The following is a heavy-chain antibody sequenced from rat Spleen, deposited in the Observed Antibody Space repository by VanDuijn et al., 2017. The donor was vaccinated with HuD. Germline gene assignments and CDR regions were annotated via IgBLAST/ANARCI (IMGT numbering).Heavy chain of an antibody. V-gene: IGHV5-17*01. Sequence: EVQLVESGGGLVQPGRSLKLSCAASEFTFSDYAMAWVRQSPKKGLEWVATITYDGSNTYYRDSEKGRFTISRDNAKSTLYLQMDSLRSEDTATYYCAKASYYGYNSGFDYWGQGVMVTVSS. CDR1: EFTFSDYA. CDR2: ITYDGSNT. D-gene: IGHD1-9*01. CDR3: AKASYYGYNSGFDY. J-gene: IGHJ2*01.